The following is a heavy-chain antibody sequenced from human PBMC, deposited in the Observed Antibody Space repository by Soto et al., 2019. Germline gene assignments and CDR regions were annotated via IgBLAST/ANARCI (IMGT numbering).Heavy chain of an antibody. Sequence: SGPKLVNHKPPLILTCAFSGFSLSRTGMSVDWIRRPPGKALEFLELVDWEEEKFYSPSLRTRLTVSKDTSKSQVVLTLTNVDPVDTATYYCTRSTNWNYEYYFDYWGQGTLVTVSS. V-gene: IGHV2-70*01. CDR3: TRSTNWNYEYYFDY. CDR2: VDWEEEK. D-gene: IGHD1-7*01. J-gene: IGHJ4*02. CDR1: GFSLSRTGMS.